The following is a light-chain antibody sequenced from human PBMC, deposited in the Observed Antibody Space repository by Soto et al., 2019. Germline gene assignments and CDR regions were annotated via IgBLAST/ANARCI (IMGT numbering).Light chain of an antibody. J-gene: IGKJ4*01. CDR3: QQRTNWLT. CDR1: QSVTWY. CDR2: DAS. Sequence: EIVLTQSPATLSLSPGERATLSCRASQSVTWYLAWYQLKPGQAPRLLIYDASNRATGIPARFSGSGSGTDFTLTISSLEPEDFAVYCCQQRTNWLTFGGGTRVEI. V-gene: IGKV3-11*01.